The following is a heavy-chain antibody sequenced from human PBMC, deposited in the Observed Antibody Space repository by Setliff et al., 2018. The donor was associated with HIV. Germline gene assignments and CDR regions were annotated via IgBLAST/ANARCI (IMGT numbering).Heavy chain of an antibody. Sequence: PSETLSLTCTVSGGSMSSTIYYWGWIRQPPGKGLTWIGSIYYTGGTYYNPSLKSRVTISVDMSKNQFSLKLAAVTAAYTAVYFCARGRDCDSSKCLLRYYYNYGLDVWGQGTTVTVSS. V-gene: IGHV4-39*07. J-gene: IGHJ6*02. CDR2: IYYTGGT. CDR1: GGSMSSTIYY. CDR3: ARGRDCDSSKCLLRYYYNYGLDV. D-gene: IGHD3-22*01.